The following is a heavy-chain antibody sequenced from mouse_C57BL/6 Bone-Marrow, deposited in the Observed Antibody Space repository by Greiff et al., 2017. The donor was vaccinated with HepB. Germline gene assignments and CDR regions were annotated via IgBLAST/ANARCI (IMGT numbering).Heavy chain of an antibody. V-gene: IGHV1-50*01. CDR2: IDPSDSYT. D-gene: IGHD1-1*01. Sequence: QVQLQQPGAELVKPGASVKLSCKASGYTFTSYWMQWVKQRPGQGLEWIGEIDPSDSYTNYNQKFKGKATLTVDTSSSTAYMQLSSLTSEDSAVYYCARSEVYLLLRIWGQGTTLTVSS. J-gene: IGHJ2*01. CDR3: ARSEVYLLLRI. CDR1: GYTFTSYW.